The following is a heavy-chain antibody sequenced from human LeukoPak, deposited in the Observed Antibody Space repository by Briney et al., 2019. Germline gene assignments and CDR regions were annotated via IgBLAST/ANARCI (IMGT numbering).Heavy chain of an antibody. D-gene: IGHD3-22*01. V-gene: IGHV3-23*01. Sequence: GGSLRLSCAASGFTFSSYAMSWVRQAPGKGLEWVSAISGSGGSTYYADSVKGRFTISRDNSKNTLYLQMNSLRAEDTAVYYCAKGDYYDSSGYARSCYFDYWGQGTLVAVSS. CDR1: GFTFSSYA. CDR2: ISGSGGST. CDR3: AKGDYYDSSGYARSCYFDY. J-gene: IGHJ4*02.